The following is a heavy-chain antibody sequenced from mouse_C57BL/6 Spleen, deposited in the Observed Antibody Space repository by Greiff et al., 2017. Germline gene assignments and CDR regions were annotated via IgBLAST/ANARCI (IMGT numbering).Heavy chain of an antibody. D-gene: IGHD2-5*01. V-gene: IGHV1-81*01. CDR3: ASIYSNYPYYFDY. Sequence: QVQLKQSGAELARPGASVKLSCKASGYTFTSYGISWVKQRTGQGLEWIGEIYPRSGNTYYNEKFKGKATLTADKSSSTAYMELRSLTSEDSAVYFCASIYSNYPYYFDYWGQGTTLTVSS. CDR2: IYPRSGNT. J-gene: IGHJ2*01. CDR1: GYTFTSYG.